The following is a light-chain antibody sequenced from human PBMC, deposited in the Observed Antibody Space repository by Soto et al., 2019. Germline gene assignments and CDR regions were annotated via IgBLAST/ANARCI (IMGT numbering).Light chain of an antibody. CDR3: QQYKSNSPT. CDR1: QSISSW. V-gene: IGKV1-5*03. Sequence: DIQMTQSPSTLSASVGDRVTITCRASQSISSWLAWYQQRPGKAPKFLIYRASNLQSGVPSRFSGSGSGTEFTLTISSLQPDDFATYYCQQYKSNSPTFGQGTKVEIK. J-gene: IGKJ1*01. CDR2: RAS.